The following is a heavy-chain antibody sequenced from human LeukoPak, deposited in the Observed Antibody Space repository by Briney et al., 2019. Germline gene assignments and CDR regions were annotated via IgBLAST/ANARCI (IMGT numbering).Heavy chain of an antibody. J-gene: IGHJ6*02. Sequence: KPSETLSLTCTVSGGSISSSIYYWGWIRQPPGKGLEWIGSIYYSGSTYYNPSLKSRVTISVDTSKNQFSLKLSSVTAADTAVYYCARRSRRNYGGPSHGMDVWGQGTTVTVSS. CDR2: IYYSGST. CDR3: ARRSRRNYGGPSHGMDV. CDR1: GGSISSSIYY. D-gene: IGHD4-17*01. V-gene: IGHV4-39*01.